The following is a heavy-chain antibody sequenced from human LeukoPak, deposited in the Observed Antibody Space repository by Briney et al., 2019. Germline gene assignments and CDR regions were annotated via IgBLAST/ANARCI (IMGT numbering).Heavy chain of an antibody. CDR1: GYIFSAYF. CDR3: ARESTNYVRYWYFDL. D-gene: IGHD4/OR15-4a*01. Sequence: ASVKVSCKASGYIFSAYFIHWVRQAPGQGLEWMGWINPKSGATNYAQTFQGRVTMTRDTSLSTAYMELSSLTSGDTAVYYCARESTNYVRYWYFDLWGRGALVTVSS. V-gene: IGHV1-2*02. J-gene: IGHJ2*01. CDR2: INPKSGAT.